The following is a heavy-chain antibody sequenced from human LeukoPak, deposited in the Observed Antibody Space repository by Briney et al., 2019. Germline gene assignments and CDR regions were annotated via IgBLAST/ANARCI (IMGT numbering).Heavy chain of an antibody. CDR2: IIPIFGTA. CDR1: GGTFSSYA. D-gene: IGHD3-22*01. J-gene: IGHJ4*02. CDR3: ARENYYDSSGYDY. Sequence: AAVKVSCKASGGTFSSYAISWVRQAPGQGLEWMGGIIPIFGTANYAQKFQGRVTITADEATSTAYMELSSLRSEDTAVYYCARENYYDSSGYDYWGRGTLVTVAS. V-gene: IGHV1-69*13.